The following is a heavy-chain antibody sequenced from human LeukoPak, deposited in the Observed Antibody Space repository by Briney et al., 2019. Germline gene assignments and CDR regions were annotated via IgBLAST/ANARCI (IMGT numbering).Heavy chain of an antibody. V-gene: IGHV3-30*02. CDR3: AKVGHYSSSWDFDY. CDR2: IRYDGSNK. D-gene: IGHD6-13*01. J-gene: IGHJ4*02. CDR1: GFTFSSYG. Sequence: GGSLRLFCAASGFTFSSYGVHWVRQAPGKGLEWVAFIRYDGSNKYYADSVKGRFTISRDNSKNTLYLQMNSLRAEDTAVYYCAKVGHYSSSWDFDYWGQGTLVTVSS.